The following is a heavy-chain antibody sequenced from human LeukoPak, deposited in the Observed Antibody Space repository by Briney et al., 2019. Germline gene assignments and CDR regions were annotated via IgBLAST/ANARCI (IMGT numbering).Heavy chain of an antibody. D-gene: IGHD6-13*01. Sequence: GGSLRLSCAASGFTFSSYSMNWVRQAPGKGLAWVSSTSSSGSYIYYADSVKGRFTFSRDNAKNSLYLQMNSLRAEDTAVYYCARARYGSSWYALDYWGQGTLVTVSS. J-gene: IGHJ4*02. CDR3: ARARYGSSWYALDY. V-gene: IGHV3-21*01. CDR1: GFTFSSYS. CDR2: TSSSGSYI.